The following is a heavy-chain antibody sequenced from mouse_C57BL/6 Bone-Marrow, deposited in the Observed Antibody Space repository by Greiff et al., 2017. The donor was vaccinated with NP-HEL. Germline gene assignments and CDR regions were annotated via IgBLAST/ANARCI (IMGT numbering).Heavy chain of an antibody. CDR3: ARKGEGYYGFAY. CDR1: GFSLTSYG. Sequence: QVQLQQSGPGLVQPSPSLSISCTVSGFSLTSYGVHWVRQSPGKGLEWLGVIWSGGSTAYNAAFISRLSISKDKSKSTVFIKMNSLQADDTAIYYCARKGEGYYGFAYGGQGTLVTVSA. D-gene: IGHD1-1*01. V-gene: IGHV2-2*01. CDR2: IWSGGST. J-gene: IGHJ3*01.